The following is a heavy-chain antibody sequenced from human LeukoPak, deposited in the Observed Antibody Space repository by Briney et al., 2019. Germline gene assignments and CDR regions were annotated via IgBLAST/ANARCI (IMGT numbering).Heavy chain of an antibody. CDR2: GRT. Sequence: PSDTLSLICTVSGGSISSSSHYWGWIRQPPGKGLEWIGSGRTYYNPSLKSRVTISVDTSKNQFSLKLYSVTAADTAVYYCARPTLNNRLDAFDIWGQGTMVTVSS. J-gene: IGHJ3*02. CDR3: ARPTLNNRLDAFDI. D-gene: IGHD1/OR15-1a*01. CDR1: GGSISSSSHY. V-gene: IGHV4-39*01.